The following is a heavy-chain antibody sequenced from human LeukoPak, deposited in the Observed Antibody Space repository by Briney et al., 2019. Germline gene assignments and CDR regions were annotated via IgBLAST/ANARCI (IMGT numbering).Heavy chain of an antibody. CDR2: ISQSGTT. V-gene: IGHV4-30-2*01. Sequence: SETLSLTCTVSGGSISSGAYYWSWIRQPPGGGLEWIGYISQSGTTYYNSSLKSRVTISVDRSKNQFSLKLSSVTAADTAVYYCARDQGRWFDPWGQGTLVTVSS. CDR1: GGSISSGAYY. CDR3: ARDQGRWFDP. D-gene: IGHD3-10*01. J-gene: IGHJ5*02.